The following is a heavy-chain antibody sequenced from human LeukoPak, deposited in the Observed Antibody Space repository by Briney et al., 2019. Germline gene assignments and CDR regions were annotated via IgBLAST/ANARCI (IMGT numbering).Heavy chain of an antibody. V-gene: IGHV1-24*01. CDR3: ATRNFGDYGAFDI. CDR2: LDPEDGEA. Sequence: ASVKVSCKVSGYTLSDLAMHWVRQAPGKGLEWMGGLDPEDGEAIYAQPLQGRVTMTEYTSSDTAYMVLSSLRSEDTAVYYCATRNFGDYGAFDIWGQGTMVTVSS. D-gene: IGHD4-17*01. CDR1: GYTLSDLA. J-gene: IGHJ3*02.